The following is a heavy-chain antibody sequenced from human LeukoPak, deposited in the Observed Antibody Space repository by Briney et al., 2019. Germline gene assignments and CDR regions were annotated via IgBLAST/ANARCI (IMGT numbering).Heavy chain of an antibody. CDR1: GFTFDDYA. CDR3: AKDQGSSGYYLEFDY. J-gene: IGHJ4*02. Sequence: GRSLRLSCAASGFTFDDYAMHWVRQAPGKGLEWVSGISWNSGSIGYADSVKGRFTISRDNAKNSLYLQMNSLRAEDTALYYCAKDQGSSGYYLEFDYWGQGTLVTVPS. V-gene: IGHV3-9*01. CDR2: ISWNSGSI. D-gene: IGHD3-22*01.